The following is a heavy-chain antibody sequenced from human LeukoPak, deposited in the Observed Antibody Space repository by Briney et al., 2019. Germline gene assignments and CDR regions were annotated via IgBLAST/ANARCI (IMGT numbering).Heavy chain of an antibody. V-gene: IGHV4-59*01. J-gene: IGHJ6*03. Sequence: PSETLSLTCTVSGGSISSYYWSWIRQPPGKGLEWIGYIYYSGSTNYNPSLKSRVTISVDTSKNQFSLKLSSVTAADTAVYYCARVHSSSWPNPYYYMDVWGKGTTVTVSS. CDR1: GGSISSYY. CDR3: ARVHSSSWPNPYYYMDV. CDR2: IYYSGST. D-gene: IGHD6-13*01.